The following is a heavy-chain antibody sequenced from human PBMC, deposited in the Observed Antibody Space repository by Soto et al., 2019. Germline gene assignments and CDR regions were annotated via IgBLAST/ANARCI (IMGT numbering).Heavy chain of an antibody. V-gene: IGHV4-30-2*01. CDR2: IYPSEST. D-gene: IGHD2-15*01. CDR1: GGSINNGGYS. J-gene: IGHJ3*01. Sequence: QLQLHESGTGLVKPSQTLSLTCAVSGGSINNGGYSWSWIRQPPGKGLEWIGYIYPSESTYYTPSRNSRAHXSXDXAQKPFPLNRTSVTAAATAAYYCARTHVETFMVAGALDAFGVWGPGTMVTLSS. CDR3: ARTHVETFMVAGALDAFGV.